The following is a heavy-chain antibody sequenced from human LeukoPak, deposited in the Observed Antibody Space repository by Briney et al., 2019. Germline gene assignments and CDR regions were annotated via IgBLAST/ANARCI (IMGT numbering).Heavy chain of an antibody. CDR2: ISASGDDT. V-gene: IGHV3-23*01. CDR1: GFTFSNHA. J-gene: IGHJ4*02. D-gene: IGHD3-22*01. CDR3: AKDDGIKYDSGGWFDY. Sequence: GGSLRLSCAASGFTFSNHAMTWVRQAPGKGLEWVAAISASGDDTFYADSVKGRFTISRDNSKNIIVLQMNSLRVEDTAVYYCAKDDGIKYDSGGWFDYWGQGTLVTVSP.